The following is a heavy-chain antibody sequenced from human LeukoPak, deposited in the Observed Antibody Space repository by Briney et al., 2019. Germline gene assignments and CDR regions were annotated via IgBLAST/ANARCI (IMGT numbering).Heavy chain of an antibody. CDR1: GFTFSSYG. J-gene: IGHJ4*02. CDR3: AKDWHSSSWYSVIADY. D-gene: IGHD6-13*01. Sequence: PGGSLRLSCAASGFTFSSYGMHWVRQAPGKGLEWVAFIRYDGSNKYYADSVKGRFTISRDNSKNTLYLQMNSLRAEDTAVYYCAKDWHSSSWYSVIADYWGQGTLVTVSS. V-gene: IGHV3-30*02. CDR2: IRYDGSNK.